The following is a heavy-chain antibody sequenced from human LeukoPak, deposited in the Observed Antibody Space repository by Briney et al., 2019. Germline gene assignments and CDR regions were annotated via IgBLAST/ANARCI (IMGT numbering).Heavy chain of an antibody. J-gene: IGHJ3*02. CDR1: GGTFSSYA. D-gene: IGHD3-22*01. CDR3: ARKMYYYDSSGPNGGAFDI. CDR2: IIPIFGTA. V-gene: IGHV1-69*13. Sequence: SVNVSCTASGGTFSSYAISWVRQAPGQGLEWMGGIIPIFGTANYAQKFQGRVTITADESTSTAYMELSSLRSEDTAVYYCARKMYYYDSSGPNGGAFDIWGQGTMVTVSS.